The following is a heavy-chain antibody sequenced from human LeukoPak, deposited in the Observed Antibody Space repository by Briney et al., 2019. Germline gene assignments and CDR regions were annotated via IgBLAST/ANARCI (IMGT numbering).Heavy chain of an antibody. D-gene: IGHD5-12*01. CDR1: GFTFSTYA. J-gene: IGHJ4*02. CDR3: ARGPSGYHNT. Sequence: GGSLRLSCAASGFTFSTYAMTWVRQAPGKGLEWVSVISSSGDTTYYTDSVKGRFTISRDSSKNTLYLQMNSLRAEDTAVYYCARGPSGYHNTGGQGTLVTVSS. CDR2: ISSSGDTT. V-gene: IGHV3-23*01.